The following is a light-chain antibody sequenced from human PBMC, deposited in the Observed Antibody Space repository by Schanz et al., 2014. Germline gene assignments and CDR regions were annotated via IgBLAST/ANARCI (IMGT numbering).Light chain of an antibody. CDR1: SSNVGTNY. Sequence: QSVLTQPPSASGTPGQRVTISCSGGSSNVGTNYVYWYQQLPGTAPKLLMYGDSQRPSGVPDRFSASKSGTSASLAISGLRSEDEADYYCSSYTSSSTLGVFGGGTKLTVL. J-gene: IGLJ2*01. CDR2: GDS. V-gene: IGLV1-47*02. CDR3: SSYTSSSTLGV.